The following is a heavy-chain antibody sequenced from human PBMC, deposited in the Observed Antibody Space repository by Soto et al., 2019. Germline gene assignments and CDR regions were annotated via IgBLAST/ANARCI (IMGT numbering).Heavy chain of an antibody. Sequence: QVQLVQSGAEVREPGASVKVSCKASGYSFTSLDINWVRQTAGQGLEWMGWMEPSTGRTGYAQKLQGRVTMTRYTSINTPYMELTTLTSDDTAFYYCARGVSSGVDYWGQGTLVTVSS. V-gene: IGHV1-8*01. CDR2: MEPSTGRT. D-gene: IGHD3-10*01. CDR3: ARGVSSGVDY. CDR1: GYSFTSLD. J-gene: IGHJ4*02.